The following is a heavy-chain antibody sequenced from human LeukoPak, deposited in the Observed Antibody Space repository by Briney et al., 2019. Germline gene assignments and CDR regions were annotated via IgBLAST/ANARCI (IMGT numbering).Heavy chain of an antibody. D-gene: IGHD5-12*01. J-gene: IGHJ4*02. CDR3: ARGATTPLY. Sequence: GGSLRLSCAASGFTFSSYSMNWVRQAPGKGLEWVSSISSSSGYIYYADSVKGRFTISRDNAKNSLYLQMNSLRAEDTAVYYCARGATTPLYWGQGTLVTVSS. CDR1: GFTFSSYS. V-gene: IGHV3-21*01. CDR2: ISSSSGYI.